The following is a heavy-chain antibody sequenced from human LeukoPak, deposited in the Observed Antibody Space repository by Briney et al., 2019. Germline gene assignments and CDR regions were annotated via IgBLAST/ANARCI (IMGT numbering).Heavy chain of an antibody. CDR1: GGSFSGYY. CDR2: MFYSGTT. Sequence: MPSETLSLTCAVYGGSFSGYYWGWIRQPPGRGLEWIGSMFYSGTTFYNPSLGSRVTISVDTSKNQFSLRLSSVTAADTAVYFCARQSRYCTNGVCYQDYWGQGILVTVSS. D-gene: IGHD2-8*01. V-gene: IGHV4-39*01. CDR3: ARQSRYCTNGVCYQDY. J-gene: IGHJ4*02.